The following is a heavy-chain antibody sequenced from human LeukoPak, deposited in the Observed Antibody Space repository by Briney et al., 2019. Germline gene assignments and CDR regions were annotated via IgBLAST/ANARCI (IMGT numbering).Heavy chain of an antibody. J-gene: IGHJ4*02. V-gene: IGHV3-23*01. D-gene: IGHD3-22*01. CDR1: GFTVFNYA. CDR2: ISGTGSYT. CDR3: AREWASYDRSGYYPFDH. Sequence: GGSLRLSCAASGFTVFNYAMSWVRQAPGKGLEWVSGISGTGSYTYYADSVKGRFTISRDNSKNTLYLQMNSLRAEDTAVYYCAREWASYDRSGYYPFDHWGQGTLVTVSS.